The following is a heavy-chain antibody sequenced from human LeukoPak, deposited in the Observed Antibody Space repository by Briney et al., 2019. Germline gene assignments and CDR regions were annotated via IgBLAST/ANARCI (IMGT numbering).Heavy chain of an antibody. Sequence: VASVKVSCKAFGYTFTSNYMHWVRQAPGQGPEWMGVISPSGGSTNYARKFRGRVTLTADKSTRTAYMELSSLRSEDTAVYYCARDNDSRDPPHFDYWGQGTLVTVSS. CDR3: ARDNDSRDPPHFDY. D-gene: IGHD3-16*01. V-gene: IGHV1-46*01. CDR2: ISPSGGST. J-gene: IGHJ4*02. CDR1: GYTFTSNY.